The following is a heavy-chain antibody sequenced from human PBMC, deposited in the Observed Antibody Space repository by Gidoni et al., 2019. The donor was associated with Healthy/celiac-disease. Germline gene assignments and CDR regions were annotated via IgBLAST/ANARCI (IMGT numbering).Heavy chain of an antibody. J-gene: IGHJ2*01. CDR2: IYPGDSDT. CDR1: GYSFTSYW. Sequence: EVQLVQSGAEVKKPGESLKISCKGSGYSFTSYWFGWVRQIPGKGLEWMGIIYPGDSDTRYSPSFQGQVTISADKSISTAYLQWSSLKASDTAMYYCARPSIDSEYQLLPNWYFDLWGRGTLVTVSS. V-gene: IGHV5-51*01. D-gene: IGHD2-2*01. CDR3: ARPSIDSEYQLLPNWYFDL.